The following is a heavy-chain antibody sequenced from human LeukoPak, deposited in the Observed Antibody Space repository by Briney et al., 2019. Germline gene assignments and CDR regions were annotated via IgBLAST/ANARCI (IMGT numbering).Heavy chain of an antibody. V-gene: IGHV4-59*10. CDR3: ARGLWFGDENPPYFDY. D-gene: IGHD3-10*01. CDR2: IYTSEST. CDR1: SGSFSNYY. Sequence: SSETLSLTCAVYSGSFSNYYWSWIRQPAGKGLEWIGRIYTSESTNYNPSLKSRVTISVDTSRNQFSLKLSSVTAADTAVYYCARGLWFGDENPPYFDYWGQGILVTVSS. J-gene: IGHJ4*02.